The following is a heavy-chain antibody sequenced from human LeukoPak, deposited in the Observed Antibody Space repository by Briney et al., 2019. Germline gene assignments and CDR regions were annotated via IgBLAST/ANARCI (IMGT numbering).Heavy chain of an antibody. CDR2: IYSDAGT. J-gene: IGHJ4*02. Sequence: PGGSLRLSCAASGFTFSSYSMNWVRQAPGKGLEGVSIIYSDAGTFYADSVKGRFTISRDNSKNTLYLQMNSLRAEDTAVYYCASGPSKRRLDYWGQGTLVTVSS. D-gene: IGHD6-25*01. CDR1: GFTFSSYS. CDR3: ASGPSKRRLDY. V-gene: IGHV3-66*01.